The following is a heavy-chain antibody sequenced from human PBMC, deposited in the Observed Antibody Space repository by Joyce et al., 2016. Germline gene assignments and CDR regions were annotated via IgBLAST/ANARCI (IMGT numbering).Heavy chain of an antibody. D-gene: IGHD5-12*01. CDR1: GFIVSSYY. Sequence: EVQLVESGGGLIQSGGSLRLSCGASGFIVSSYYMTWVRQAPGKGLEWVSLIYSGGTPYYADSVKGRFTIARDNSKNTVYLQVNSLRADDTAVYYCARSSSDSDSIFNNWGQGTLVTVSS. CDR2: IYSGGTP. J-gene: IGHJ4*02. V-gene: IGHV3-53*01. CDR3: ARSSSDSDSIFNN.